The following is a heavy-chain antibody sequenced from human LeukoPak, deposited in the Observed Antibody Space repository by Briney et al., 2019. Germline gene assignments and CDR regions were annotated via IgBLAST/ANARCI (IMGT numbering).Heavy chain of an antibody. CDR1: GYTFTSYG. CDR3: ARDRYEWKLAGSGMEV. J-gene: IGHJ6*02. V-gene: IGHV1-18*01. Sequence: GASVKVSCKASGYTFTSYGITWVRQAPGQGLEWMGWISAYNGNTNYAQKLQGRVTMTTDTSTNTAYMELRSLRSDETAVYYCARDRYEWKLAGSGMEVWGQGTTVTVSS. D-gene: IGHD1-26*01. CDR2: ISAYNGNT.